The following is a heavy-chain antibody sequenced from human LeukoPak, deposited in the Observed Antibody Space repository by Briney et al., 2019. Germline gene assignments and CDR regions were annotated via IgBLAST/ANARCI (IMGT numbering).Heavy chain of an antibody. V-gene: IGHV3-7*01. J-gene: IGHJ4*02. Sequence: GGSLRLSCAVSGFIFSTSWMSWVRQAPGKGLEWVANIKQDGSQKHYVDSVKGRFTISRDNSKNLLYLQMNSLGAEDTAVYYCVRGGYSSFDYWGQGTLVTVSS. CDR3: VRGGYSSFDY. CDR1: GFIFSTSW. D-gene: IGHD3-10*01. CDR2: IKQDGSQK.